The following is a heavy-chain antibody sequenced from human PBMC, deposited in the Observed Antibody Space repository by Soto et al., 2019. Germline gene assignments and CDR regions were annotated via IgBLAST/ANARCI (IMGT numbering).Heavy chain of an antibody. Sequence: SETLSLTCTVSGGSISSGDYYWSWIRQPPGKGLEWIGYIYYSGSTYYNPSLKSRVTISVDTSKNQFSLKLSSVTAADTAVYYCARTAVAGRYDHWGQGTLVSVSS. J-gene: IGHJ4*02. CDR3: ARTAVAGRYDH. CDR1: GGSISSGDYY. V-gene: IGHV4-30-4*01. D-gene: IGHD6-19*01. CDR2: IYYSGST.